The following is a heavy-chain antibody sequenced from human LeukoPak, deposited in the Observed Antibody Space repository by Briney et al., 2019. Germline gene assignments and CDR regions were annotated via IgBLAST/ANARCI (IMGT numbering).Heavy chain of an antibody. V-gene: IGHV1-2*02. CDR1: GDTFTAYY. D-gene: IGHD3-3*02. J-gene: IGHJ3*02. Sequence: ASLRVSSTASGDTFTAYYMHWVRQAPGQEGVWMGWINTNSGGTNYAQKFQGRVTMTRDTSISTAYMELSRLRSDDTAVYYCASIFGVVILDAFDIWGQGTMVIVSS. CDR3: ASIFGVVILDAFDI. CDR2: INTNSGGT.